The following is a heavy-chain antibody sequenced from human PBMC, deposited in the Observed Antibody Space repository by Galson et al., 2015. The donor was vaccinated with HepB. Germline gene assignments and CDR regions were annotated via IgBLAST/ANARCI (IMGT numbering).Heavy chain of an antibody. CDR2: ISSSSSYI. D-gene: IGHD6-19*01. CDR3: ARPDSSGAFDY. V-gene: IGHV3-21*01. CDR1: GFTFSYYS. Sequence: SLRLSCAASGFTFSYYSMNWVRQAPGKGLEWVSSISSSSSYIYYADSVKGRLTISRDNAKNSLYLQMNSLRAEDTAVYYCARPDSSGAFDYWGQGTLVTVSS. J-gene: IGHJ4*02.